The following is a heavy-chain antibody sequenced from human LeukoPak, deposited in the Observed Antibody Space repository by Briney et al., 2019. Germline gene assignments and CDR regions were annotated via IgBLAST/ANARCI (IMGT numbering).Heavy chain of an antibody. CDR2: MNPNSGNT. CDR1: GYTFSSYD. V-gene: IGHV1-8*01. D-gene: IGHD2-2*01. J-gene: IGHJ6*02. CDR3: ARGVPAAYYYYGMDA. Sequence: ASVKVSCKASGYTFSSYDINWVRQATGQGLEWMGWMNPNSGNTGYAQKFQGRVTMTRNTSISTAYMELSSLRSEDTAVYYCARGVPAAYYYYGMDAWGQGTTVTVSS.